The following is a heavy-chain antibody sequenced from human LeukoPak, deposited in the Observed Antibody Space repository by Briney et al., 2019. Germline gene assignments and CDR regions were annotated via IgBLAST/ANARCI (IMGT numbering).Heavy chain of an antibody. CDR1: GGSFSGYC. J-gene: IGHJ4*02. CDR3: ARGRWVLRFLEWGNYYFDY. CDR2: INHSGST. D-gene: IGHD3-3*01. Sequence: SETLSLTCAVYGGSFSGYCWSWIRQPPGKGLGWIGEINHSGSTNYNPSLKSRVTISVDTSKNQFSLKLSSVTAADTAVYYCARGRWVLRFLEWGNYYFDYWGQGTLVTVSS. V-gene: IGHV4-34*01.